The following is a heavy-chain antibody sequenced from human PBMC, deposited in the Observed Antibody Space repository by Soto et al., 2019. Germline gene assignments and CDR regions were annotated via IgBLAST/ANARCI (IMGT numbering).Heavy chain of an antibody. CDR1: GYTFNTDW. CDR3: AKTPSSRSATVTDRGARGFDP. V-gene: IGHV5-51*03. Sequence: EVQLVQSGPEVKKPGESLKISCTGSGYTFNTDWIALRRQMRGKGLEWMGIIYAGDSDTRYSSSFQGQVTISVDTSISTANLQCRSLKSSEIDMQSCAKTPSSRSATVTDRGARGFDPWGQGTPVTVSS. CDR2: IYAGDSDT. J-gene: IGHJ5*02. D-gene: IGHD6-19*01.